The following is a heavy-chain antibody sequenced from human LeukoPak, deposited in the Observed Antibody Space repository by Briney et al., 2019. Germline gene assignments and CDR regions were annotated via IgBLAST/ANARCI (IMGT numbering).Heavy chain of an antibody. CDR3: ARGPITIFGAPGYMDV. J-gene: IGHJ6*03. CDR1: GYTFTSYY. D-gene: IGHD3-3*01. Sequence: ASVKVSCKASGYTFTSYYMHWVRQAPGQGLEWMGIINPSGGSTSYAQKFQGRVTITRNTSISTAYMELSSLRSEDTAVYYCARGPITIFGAPGYMDVWGKGTTVTVSS. CDR2: INPSGGST. V-gene: IGHV1-46*01.